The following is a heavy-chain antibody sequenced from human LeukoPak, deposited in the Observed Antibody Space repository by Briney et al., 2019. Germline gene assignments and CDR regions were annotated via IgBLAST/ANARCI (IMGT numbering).Heavy chain of an antibody. V-gene: IGHV4-39*01. CDR1: GVSIRGDSYY. D-gene: IGHD6-19*01. Sequence: PSETLSLICTVSGVSIRGDSYYWGWIRQPPGKGLEWIGNYHIGNTYYNPSLKSRVTISEDTSKNQFSLRVNSVTAADTAVYYCARLWDSTGLDFYYYMDVWGQGTTVTVSS. CDR2: YHIGNT. J-gene: IGHJ6*03. CDR3: ARLWDSTGLDFYYYMDV.